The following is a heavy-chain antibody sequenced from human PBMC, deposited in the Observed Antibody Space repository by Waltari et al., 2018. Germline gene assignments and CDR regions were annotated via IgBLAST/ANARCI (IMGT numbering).Heavy chain of an antibody. Sequence: EVQLVESGGVVVQPGGSLRLSCAASGFTFDDYAMHWVRPAPGKGLEWVSLISWDGGSTYYADSVKGRFTISRDNSKNSLYLQMNSLRAEDTALYYCAKDMEGVIAAAGKGFDYWGQGTLVTVSS. CDR3: AKDMEGVIAAAGKGFDY. D-gene: IGHD6-13*01. CDR1: GFTFDDYA. J-gene: IGHJ4*02. CDR2: ISWDGGST. V-gene: IGHV3-43D*03.